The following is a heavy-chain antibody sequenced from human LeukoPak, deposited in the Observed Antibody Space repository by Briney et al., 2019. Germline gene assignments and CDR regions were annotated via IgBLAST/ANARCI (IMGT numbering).Heavy chain of an antibody. D-gene: IGHD3-22*01. V-gene: IGHV3-21*01. CDR1: GFTFSGYS. CDR2: ISSSSSYI. J-gene: IGHJ4*02. CDR3: ARDSSAYYYDSSGSDFDY. Sequence: PGGSLRLSCAASGFTFSGYSMNWVRQAPGKGLEWVSSISSSSSYIYYADSVKGRFTISRDNAKNSLYLQMNSLRAEDTAVYYCARDSSAYYYDSSGSDFDYWGQGTLVTVSS.